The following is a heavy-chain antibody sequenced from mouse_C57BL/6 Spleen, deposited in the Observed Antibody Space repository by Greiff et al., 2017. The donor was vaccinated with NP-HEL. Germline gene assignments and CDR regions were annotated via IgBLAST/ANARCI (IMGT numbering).Heavy chain of an antibody. D-gene: IGHD3-2*02. Sequence: VQLKESGAELARPGASVKLSCKASGYTFTSYGISWVKQRTGQGLEWIGEIYPRSGNTYYNEKFKGKATLTADKSSSTAYMELRSLTSEDAAVYVCARELRLQGARDYGGKGTSVTVSS. CDR1: GYTFTSYG. V-gene: IGHV1-81*01. CDR3: ARELRLQGARDY. CDR2: IYPRSGNT. J-gene: IGHJ4*01.